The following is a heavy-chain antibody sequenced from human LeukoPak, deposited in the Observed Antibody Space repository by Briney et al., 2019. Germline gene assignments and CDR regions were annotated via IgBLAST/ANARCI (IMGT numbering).Heavy chain of an antibody. J-gene: IGHJ3*02. CDR2: ISAYTGNT. CDR3: ARDGVRWELSSAFDI. D-gene: IGHD4-23*01. CDR1: GYMFTSYG. Sequence: ASVKVSCKASGYMFTSYGISWVRQAPGQGLEWMGWISAYTGNTNSAQKLQGRVTMTTDTSTSTAYMELRSLRSDDTAAYYCARDGVRWELSSAFDIWGQGTMVTVSS. V-gene: IGHV1-18*01.